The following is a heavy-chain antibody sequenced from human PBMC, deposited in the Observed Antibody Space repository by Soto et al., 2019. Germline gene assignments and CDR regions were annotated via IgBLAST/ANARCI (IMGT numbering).Heavy chain of an antibody. J-gene: IGHJ5*02. CDR2: SYYSWST. Sequence: SETRSLTCTVSGGSISGLGDYWSWIRQHPVKRLEWVGYSYYSWSTYFNPSLKSRVTISVETSKNQLSLKLSSVTAADTAVYYCAREGVAAARRIWLDPWGQGTLVTVSS. CDR3: AREGVAAARRIWLDP. D-gene: IGHD6-13*01. CDR1: GGSISGLGDY. V-gene: IGHV4-31*03.